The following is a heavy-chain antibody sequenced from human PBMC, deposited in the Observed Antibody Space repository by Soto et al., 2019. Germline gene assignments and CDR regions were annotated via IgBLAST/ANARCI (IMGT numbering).Heavy chain of an antibody. Sequence: PGGSLRRSCAASEFTFTYALMSWVRQAPGKGLEWVGRIKSKTDGFTTDYAAPVKGRFTISRDESQNTLYLQMNSLKTEDTAVYYCTSLYYGHWGQGTLVTVSS. CDR3: TSLYYGH. V-gene: IGHV3-15*01. D-gene: IGHD3-16*02. CDR2: IKSKTDGFTT. CDR1: EFTFTYAL. J-gene: IGHJ4*02.